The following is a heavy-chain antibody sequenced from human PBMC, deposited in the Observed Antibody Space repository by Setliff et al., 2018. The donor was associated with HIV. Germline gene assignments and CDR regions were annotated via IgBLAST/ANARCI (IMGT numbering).Heavy chain of an antibody. Sequence: SGGSLRLSCAAFGFTFSNYGMHWVRQAPGKGLEWLSYISYTSRTIYYADSVKGRFTISRDNDKNSLYLQMDSQRAEDTAVYYCARDGGMGVYHMDVWGKGTTVTVSS. J-gene: IGHJ6*03. CDR2: ISYTSRTI. V-gene: IGHV3-48*01. CDR1: GFTFSNYG. CDR3: ARDGGMGVYHMDV. D-gene: IGHD2-8*02.